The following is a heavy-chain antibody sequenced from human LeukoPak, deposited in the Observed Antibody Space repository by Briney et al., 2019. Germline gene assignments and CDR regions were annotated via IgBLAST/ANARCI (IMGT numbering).Heavy chain of an antibody. CDR1: GFTFSSYS. J-gene: IGHJ6*03. D-gene: IGHD4-17*01. CDR2: ISSSSSYI. V-gene: IGHV3-21*01. CDR3: ARVGDYVGNYYYYYMDV. Sequence: GSLRLSCAASGFTFSSYSMNWVRQAPGKGLEWVSSISSSSSYIYYADSVKGRLTISRDNAKNSLYLQMNSLRAEDTAVYYCARVGDYVGNYYYYYMDVWGKGTTVTVSS.